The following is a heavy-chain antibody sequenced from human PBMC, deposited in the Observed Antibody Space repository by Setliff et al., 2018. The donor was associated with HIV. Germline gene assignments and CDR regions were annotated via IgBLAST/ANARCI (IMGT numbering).Heavy chain of an antibody. Sequence: PETLSLTCTVSGGSISSRGYYWGWIRQPPGKELEWIGSIYYSGSTYYNPSLKSRVDISVDTSKNQFSLKLTSVTAADTAVFYCARRVQRDMVVVIGSTPFDTWGQGTLVTVSS. CDR3: ARRVQRDMVVVIGSTPFDT. CDR1: GGSISSRGYY. V-gene: IGHV4-39*07. J-gene: IGHJ4*02. CDR2: IYYSGST. D-gene: IGHD2-15*01.